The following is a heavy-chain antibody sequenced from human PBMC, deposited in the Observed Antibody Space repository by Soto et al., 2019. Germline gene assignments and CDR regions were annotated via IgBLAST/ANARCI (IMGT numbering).Heavy chain of an antibody. J-gene: IGHJ3*02. CDR2: IYPSGTT. D-gene: IGHD5-18*01. CDR1: GGSISSGGYS. CDR3: ARGGYIYGANAFDS. V-gene: IGHV4-30-2*01. Sequence: PSETLSLTCVVSGGSISSGGYSWTWIRQPPGKGLECIGYIYPSGTTYYYPSLKSRLTISLDRSKNQFSLKVTSVTAADTAVYYCARGGYIYGANAFDSWGQGTMVTVSS.